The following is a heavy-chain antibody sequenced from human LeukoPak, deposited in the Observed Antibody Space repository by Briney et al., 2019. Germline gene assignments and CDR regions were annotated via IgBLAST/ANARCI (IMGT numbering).Heavy chain of an antibody. V-gene: IGHV3-11*04. CDR3: AIQITMIVVVPYFDY. J-gene: IGHJ4*02. CDR2: ISSSGSTI. D-gene: IGHD3-22*01. Sequence: PGGSLRLSRAASGLTFSDYYMTWIRQAPGKGLEWVAYISSSGSTIYSADSVKGRFTVSRDNAKNSLFLHMNSLRAEDTAIYYCAIQITMIVVVPYFDYWGQGTLVTVSS. CDR1: GLTFSDYY.